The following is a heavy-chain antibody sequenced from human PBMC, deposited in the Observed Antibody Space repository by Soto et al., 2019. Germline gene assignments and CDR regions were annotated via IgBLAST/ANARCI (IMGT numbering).Heavy chain of an antibody. D-gene: IGHD3-10*01. Sequence: QVQLVQSGAEVKKPGSSVKVSCKASGGTFSSYTISWVRQAPGQGLEWMGRIIPILGIANYAQKFQGRVTITADKSTSTAYMELSSLRSEDTAVYYCARGSGSQYYYCYYMDVWGKGTTVTVSS. V-gene: IGHV1-69*02. CDR1: GGTFSSYT. CDR2: IIPILGIA. CDR3: ARGSGSQYYYCYYMDV. J-gene: IGHJ6*03.